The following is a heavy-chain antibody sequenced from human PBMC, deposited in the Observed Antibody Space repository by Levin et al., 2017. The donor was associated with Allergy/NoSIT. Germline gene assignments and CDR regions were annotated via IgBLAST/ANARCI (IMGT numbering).Heavy chain of an antibody. CDR2: IWSDGSNK. J-gene: IGHJ4*02. Sequence: GGSLRLSCAASGFTFSSYGMHWVRQAPGKGLEWVAVIWSDGSNKYYADSVKGRFTISRDNSKNTLYLQMSSLRADDTAVYYCARDIEYSNFDYWGQGTLVTVSS. CDR1: GFTFSSYG. V-gene: IGHV3-33*01. CDR3: ARDIEYSNFDY. D-gene: IGHD4-11*01.